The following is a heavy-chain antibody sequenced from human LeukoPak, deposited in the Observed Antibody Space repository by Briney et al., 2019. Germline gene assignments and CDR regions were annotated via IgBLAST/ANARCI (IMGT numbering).Heavy chain of an antibody. J-gene: IGHJ6*03. CDR2: IYYSGRS. Sequence: PSETLSLTCTVSGGSISSGSYYWSWIRQPPGKGLEWIRYIYYSGRSNQNPSLKSRVTISLDTSKNQFSLKLSSVTAADTAVYYCARAGRGYNYGFVPSELDYYYYYLDVWGKGTTVTVSS. CDR3: ARAGRGYNYGFVPSELDYYYYYLDV. D-gene: IGHD5-18*01. CDR1: GGSISSGSYY. V-gene: IGHV4-61*01.